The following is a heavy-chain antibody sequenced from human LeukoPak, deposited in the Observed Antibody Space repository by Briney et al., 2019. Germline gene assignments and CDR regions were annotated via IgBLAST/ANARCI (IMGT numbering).Heavy chain of an antibody. V-gene: IGHV3-48*01. D-gene: IGHD1-26*01. Sequence: QAGGSLRISCAASGLTFSSYSMNWVRQAPGKGLEWVSYISSSSSTIYYADSVKGRFTISRDNSKNTLYLQMNSLRAEDTALYYCARRSDNYYVSFDYWGQGTLVTVSS. J-gene: IGHJ4*02. CDR1: GLTFSSYS. CDR2: ISSSSSTI. CDR3: ARRSDNYYVSFDY.